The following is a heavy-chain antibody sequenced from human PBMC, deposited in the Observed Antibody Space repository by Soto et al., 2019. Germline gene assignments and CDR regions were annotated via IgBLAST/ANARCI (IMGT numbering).Heavy chain of an antibody. V-gene: IGHV1-18*01. CDR2: ISAYNGNT. Sequence: QVQLVQSGAEVKKPGASVKVSCKASGYTFTSYGISWVRQAPGQGLEWMGWISAYNGNTNYAQKLQGRVTMTTDTSTSTAYMELRSLRSDDTAVYYCARGSYCSSTSCYTPYYFYGMDVWGQGTTVTVSS. D-gene: IGHD2-2*02. J-gene: IGHJ6*02. CDR3: ARGSYCSSTSCYTPYYFYGMDV. CDR1: GYTFTSYG.